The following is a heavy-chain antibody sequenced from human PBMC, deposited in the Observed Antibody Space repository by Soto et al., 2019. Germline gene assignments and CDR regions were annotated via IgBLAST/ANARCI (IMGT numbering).Heavy chain of an antibody. Sequence: QVQLQQWGAGLLKPSETLSLTCAVYGGSFSGYYWSWIRQPPGKGLEWIGEINHSGSTNYNPSLMSRVTISVDTSKNQFSLKLSSVTAADTAVYYCARAAPRYCSGGSCYSVRDYWGQGTLVTVSS. CDR1: GGSFSGYY. CDR3: ARAAPRYCSGGSCYSVRDY. V-gene: IGHV4-34*01. CDR2: INHSGST. J-gene: IGHJ4*02. D-gene: IGHD2-15*01.